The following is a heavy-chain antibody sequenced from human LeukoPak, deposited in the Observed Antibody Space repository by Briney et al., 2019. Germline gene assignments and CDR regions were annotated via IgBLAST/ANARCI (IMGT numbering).Heavy chain of an antibody. Sequence: SVKVSCKASGGTFSSYAISWVRQAPGQGLEWMGGIIPIFGTANYAQKFQGRVTITADESTSTAYMELSSLRSEDTAVYYCARNAGYSSNTGRIQYYYYGMDVWGQGTTVTVSS. V-gene: IGHV1-69*01. CDR1: GGTFSSYA. CDR3: ARNAGYSSNTGRIQYYYYGMDV. D-gene: IGHD6-13*01. J-gene: IGHJ6*02. CDR2: IIPIFGTA.